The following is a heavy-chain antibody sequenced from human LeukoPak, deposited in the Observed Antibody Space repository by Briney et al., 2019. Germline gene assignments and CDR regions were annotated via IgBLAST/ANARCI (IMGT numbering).Heavy chain of an antibody. D-gene: IGHD2-21*02. Sequence: GASVKVSCKASGYTFTNYGITWVRQAPGQGLEWMGWISAYNGNTNYAQNLQGRVTMTTDTSTSTAYMELRSLRSDDTAVYYCARDQYCGGDCPPSDLDYWGQGTLVTVSS. CDR2: ISAYNGNT. CDR1: GYTFTNYG. CDR3: ARDQYCGGDCPPSDLDY. V-gene: IGHV1-18*01. J-gene: IGHJ4*02.